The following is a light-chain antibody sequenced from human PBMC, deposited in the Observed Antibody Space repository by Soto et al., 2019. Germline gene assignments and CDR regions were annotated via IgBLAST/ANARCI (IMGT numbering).Light chain of an antibody. CDR2: GNS. Sequence: QSVLTQPPSVSGAPGQRVTISCTGSSSNIGAGYDVKWYQQLPGTAPKLLIHGNSNRPSGVPDRFSGSKSGTSASLAITGLQAEDEADYYCQSYDSSLSAVVFGGGT. CDR1: SSNIGAGYD. V-gene: IGLV1-40*01. J-gene: IGLJ2*01. CDR3: QSYDSSLSAVV.